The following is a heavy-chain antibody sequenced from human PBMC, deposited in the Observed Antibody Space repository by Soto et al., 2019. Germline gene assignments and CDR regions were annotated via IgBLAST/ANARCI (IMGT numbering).Heavy chain of an antibody. V-gene: IGHV1-18*01. Sequence: ASVKVSCKASGYTFTSYGISWVRQAPGQGLEWMGWISAYNGNTNYAQKLQGRVTMTTDTSTSTAYMELRSLRSDDTAVYYCARDKVGRGEGYDAFDIWGQGTMVTVSS. CDR2: ISAYNGNT. J-gene: IGHJ3*02. CDR3: ARDKVGRGEGYDAFDI. D-gene: IGHD3-10*01. CDR1: GYTFTSYG.